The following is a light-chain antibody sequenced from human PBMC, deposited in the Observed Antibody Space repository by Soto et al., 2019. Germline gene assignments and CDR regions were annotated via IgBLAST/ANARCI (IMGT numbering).Light chain of an antibody. CDR1: QSVGNNN. J-gene: IGKJ4*01. Sequence: EIVLTQSPGTLSLSPGERATLSCRASQSVGNNNLAWYQQKPGQAPRFLIYDASSRATGIPDRFSGSGSGTVFTLTISRLEPEDFAVYYCHQYGSTPLTFGGGTKVEI. CDR2: DAS. CDR3: HQYGSTPLT. V-gene: IGKV3-20*01.